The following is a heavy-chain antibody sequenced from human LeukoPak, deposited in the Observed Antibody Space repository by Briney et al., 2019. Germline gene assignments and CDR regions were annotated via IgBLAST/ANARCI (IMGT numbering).Heavy chain of an antibody. CDR3: ARGPQITMVRGVIISPFDY. Sequence: SETLSLTCAVYGGSFSGYYWSWIRQPPGKGLEWIGETNHSGSTNYNPPLKSRVTISVDTSKNQFSLKLSSVTAADTAVYYCARGPQITMVRGVIISPFDYWGQGTLVTVSS. CDR2: TNHSGST. D-gene: IGHD3-10*01. V-gene: IGHV4-34*01. J-gene: IGHJ4*02. CDR1: GGSFSGYY.